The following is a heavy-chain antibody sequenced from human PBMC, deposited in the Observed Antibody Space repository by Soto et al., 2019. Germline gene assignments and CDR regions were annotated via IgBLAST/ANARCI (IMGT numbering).Heavy chain of an antibody. D-gene: IGHD1-26*01. J-gene: IGHJ5*02. CDR2: IFPIFGTT. Sequence: QVQLVQSGAEVRQPGSAVKVSCKGSGDTFNSFGINWVRQAPGQGLEWIGSIFPIFGTTFYAQNFRDRVTFTADESTRTAYMELSSLTSEDTALYYCAKEAGGSYPYNWFDAWGQGTLVTVSS. CDR1: GDTFNSFG. CDR3: AKEAGGSYPYNWFDA. V-gene: IGHV1-69*18.